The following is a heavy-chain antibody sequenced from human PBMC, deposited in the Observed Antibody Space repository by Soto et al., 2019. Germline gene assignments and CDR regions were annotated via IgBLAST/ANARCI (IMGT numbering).Heavy chain of an antibody. CDR3: ARMNVDSYQFYDAMDV. J-gene: IGHJ6*02. CDR1: GFSLTTGKMG. Sequence: QVTLKESGPALVKPTETLTLTCTVSGFSLTTGKMGVSWIRQPPGKALEWLAHIFSDNERSYSTSLQGRLTISKDTSGSQVVLSMTNVAPVDTATYYCARMNVDSYQFYDAMDVWGQGTTVTVSS. V-gene: IGHV2-26*01. D-gene: IGHD4-17*01. CDR2: IFSDNER.